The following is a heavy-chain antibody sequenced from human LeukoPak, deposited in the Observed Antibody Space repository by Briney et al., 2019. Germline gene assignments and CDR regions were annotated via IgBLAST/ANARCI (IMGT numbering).Heavy chain of an antibody. CDR3: ARGAYYYED. D-gene: IGHD3-22*01. Sequence: GGSLRLSCAASGFTFSSHSMNWVRQAPGKGLEWASYISSSSSTIYYADSVKGRFTISRDNAKNSLYLQMNSLRAEDTAVYYCARGAYYYEDWGQGTLVTVSS. CDR1: GFTFSSHS. J-gene: IGHJ4*02. CDR2: ISSSSSTI. V-gene: IGHV3-48*01.